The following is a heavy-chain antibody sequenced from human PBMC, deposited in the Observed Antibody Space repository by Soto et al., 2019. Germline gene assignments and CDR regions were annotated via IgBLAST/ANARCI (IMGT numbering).Heavy chain of an antibody. V-gene: IGHV4-34*01. D-gene: IGHD3-16*02. J-gene: IGHJ4*02. CDR2: INHSGST. CDR3: ARDRRIMITFGGVIAPFDY. Sequence: SETLSLTCAVYGGSFSGYYWSWIRQPPGKGLEWIGEINHSGSTNYNPSLKSRVTISVDTSKNQFSLKLSSVTAADTAVYYCARDRRIMITFGGVIAPFDYWGQGTLVTVSS. CDR1: GGSFSGYY.